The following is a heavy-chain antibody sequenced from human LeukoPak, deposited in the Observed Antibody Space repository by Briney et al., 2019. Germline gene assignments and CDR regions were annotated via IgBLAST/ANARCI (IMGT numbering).Heavy chain of an antibody. CDR1: GDSIKNYY. D-gene: IGHD2-2*03. Sequence: PSETLSLTCTVSGDSIKNYYWIWIRQSPGKGLEWIGYIYYSGSTYYNPSLKSRVTMSVDTSKNQFSPKLNSVTAADTAVYYCARAGYCSSTSCQWVPLVWGQGTTVTVSS. CDR2: IYYSGST. J-gene: IGHJ6*02. V-gene: IGHV4-59*01. CDR3: ARAGYCSSTSCQWVPLV.